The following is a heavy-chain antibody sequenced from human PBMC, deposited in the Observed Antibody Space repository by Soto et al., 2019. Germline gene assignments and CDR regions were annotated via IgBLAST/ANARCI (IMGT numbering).Heavy chain of an antibody. J-gene: IGHJ5*02. CDR1: GGSISSGGYY. V-gene: IGHV4-31*03. D-gene: IGHD2-2*01. CDR3: ARGPYQLLRRWFDP. CDR2: IYYSGST. Sequence: QVQLQESGPGLVKPSQTLSLTCTVSGGSISSGGYYWSWIRQHPGKGLEWIGYIYYSGSTYYNPSSTCRLTLSVDPSKNQFSLTLSSVTAADTAVYYCARGPYQLLRRWFDPWGQGTLVTVSS.